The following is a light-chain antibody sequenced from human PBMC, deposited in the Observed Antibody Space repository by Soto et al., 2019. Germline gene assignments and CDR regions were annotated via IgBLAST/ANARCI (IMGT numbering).Light chain of an antibody. Sequence: EIVMTQSPATLSVSPGERATLSCRASQSVNNNLAWLQQKPGQAPRLLIYGASTRATDIPARFSGSGSGTEFTLTISSLQSEDFAVYYCQQYNKWPWTFGQGTKVEI. CDR1: QSVNNN. CDR2: GAS. CDR3: QQYNKWPWT. J-gene: IGKJ1*01. V-gene: IGKV3-15*01.